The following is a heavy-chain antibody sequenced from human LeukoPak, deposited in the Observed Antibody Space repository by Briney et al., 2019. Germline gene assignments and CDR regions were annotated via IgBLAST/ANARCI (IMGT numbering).Heavy chain of an antibody. J-gene: IGHJ5*02. V-gene: IGHV3-9*01. CDR2: INWNSGGV. Sequence: GGSLRLSYAASGLTFDHYALHWVGQAPARGLDLVSGINWNSGGVGYADSLKGRFTISRDNAKNSLYLQMNSLRPEDTALYYCVKGFCSTITCYGLDPWGHGILVTVSS. CDR1: GLTFDHYA. D-gene: IGHD2-2*01. CDR3: VKGFCSTITCYGLDP.